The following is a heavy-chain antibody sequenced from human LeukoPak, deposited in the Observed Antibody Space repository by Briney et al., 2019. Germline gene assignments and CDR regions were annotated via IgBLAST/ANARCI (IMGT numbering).Heavy chain of an antibody. D-gene: IGHD3-10*01. J-gene: IGHJ4*02. CDR3: AKVKLLWFGELDY. CDR1: GFTFSSYA. V-gene: IGHV3-23*01. Sequence: GGSLRLSCAASGFTFSSYAMSWVCQAPGTGREWGSAISGSGGSTYYADSVKGRFTISRDNSKNTLYLQMNSLRAEDTAVYYCAKVKLLWFGELDYWGQGTLVTVSS. CDR2: ISGSGGST.